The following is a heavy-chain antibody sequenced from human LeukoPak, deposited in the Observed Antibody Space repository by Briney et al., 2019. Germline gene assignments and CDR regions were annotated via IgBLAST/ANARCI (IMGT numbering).Heavy chain of an antibody. V-gene: IGHV3-21*01. J-gene: IGHJ4*02. CDR3: ASTYGSGSYYPILFDY. Sequence: GGSLRLSCAASGFTFSSYSMNWVRQAPGKGLEWVSSISSSSSYIYYADSVKGRFTISRDDAKNSLYLQMNSLRAEDTAVYYCASTYGSGSYYPILFDYWGQGTLVTVYS. CDR1: GFTFSSYS. D-gene: IGHD3-10*01. CDR2: ISSSSSYI.